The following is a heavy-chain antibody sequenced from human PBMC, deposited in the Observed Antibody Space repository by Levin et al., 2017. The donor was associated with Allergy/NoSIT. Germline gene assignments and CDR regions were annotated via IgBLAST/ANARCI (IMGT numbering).Heavy chain of an antibody. V-gene: IGHV2-5*02. CDR3: AHSAADLLTGHLHPWET. J-gene: IGHJ5*02. CDR2: IYWDDDK. D-gene: IGHD3-9*01. Sequence: SGPTLVKPTQTLTLTCTFSGFSLTRSGEGVGWIRQPPGKALEWLALIYWDDDKRYSPSLKSRLTITKDTSKNQVVLTLTNMHPVDTASYYCAHSAADLLTGHLHPWETWGPGTLVTVSS. CDR1: GFSLTRSGEG.